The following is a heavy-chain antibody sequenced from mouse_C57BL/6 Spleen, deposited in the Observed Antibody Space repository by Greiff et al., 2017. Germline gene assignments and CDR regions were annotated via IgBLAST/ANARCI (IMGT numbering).Heavy chain of an antibody. CDR1: GYTFTDYE. V-gene: IGHV1-15*01. D-gene: IGHD1-1*01. Sequence: LVESGAELVRPGASVTLSCKASGYTFTDYEMHWVKQTPVHGLEWIGAIDPETGGTAYNQKFKGKAILTADKSSSTAYMELRSLTSEDSAVYYCTRKHYGSSPAWFAYWGQGTLVTVSA. CDR2: IDPETGGT. CDR3: TRKHYGSSPAWFAY. J-gene: IGHJ3*01.